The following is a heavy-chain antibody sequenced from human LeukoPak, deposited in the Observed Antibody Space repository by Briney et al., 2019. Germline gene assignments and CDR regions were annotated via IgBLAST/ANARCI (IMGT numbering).Heavy chain of an antibody. V-gene: IGHV3-30*18. CDR2: ISYDGSNK. CDR1: GFSFSSYG. D-gene: IGHD3-10*01. Sequence: PGGSLRLSCAASGFSFSSYGMHWVRQAPGKGLEWVAVISYDGSNKYYADSVKGRFTISGDNSKNTLYLQMNSLRAEDTAVYYCAKSTMVRGVSLSHYYYGMDVWGQGTTVTVSS. J-gene: IGHJ6*02. CDR3: AKSTMVRGVSLSHYYYGMDV.